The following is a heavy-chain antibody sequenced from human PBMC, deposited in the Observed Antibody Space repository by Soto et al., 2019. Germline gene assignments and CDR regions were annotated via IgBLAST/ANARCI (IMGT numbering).Heavy chain of an antibody. J-gene: IGHJ6*02. CDR3: ARDTVAGNYFYGMDV. D-gene: IGHD6-19*01. CDR1: GFTVSRNY. V-gene: IGHV3-66*01. Sequence: GGSLRLSCAASGFTVSRNYMIWVRQAPGKGLEWVSVIYSGGDTYYADSVKGRFTISRDNSKNTLYLQMNSLRVEDTAVYYCARDTVAGNYFYGMDVWGQGTTVTVSS. CDR2: IYSGGDT.